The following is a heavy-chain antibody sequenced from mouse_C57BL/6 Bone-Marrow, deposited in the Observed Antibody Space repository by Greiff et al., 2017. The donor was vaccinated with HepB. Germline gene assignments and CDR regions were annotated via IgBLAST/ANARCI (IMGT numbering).Heavy chain of an antibody. Sequence: QVQLKESGPGILQPSQTLSLTCSFSGFSLSTFGMGVGWIRQPSGKGLEWLAHIWWDDDKYYNPALKSRLTISKDTSKNQVFLKIANVDTADTATYYCARMGSVVTTLYYYAMDYWGQGTSVTVSS. J-gene: IGHJ4*01. D-gene: IGHD2-2*01. CDR1: GFSLSTFGMG. CDR3: ARMGSVVTTLYYYAMDY. CDR2: IWWDDDK. V-gene: IGHV8-8*01.